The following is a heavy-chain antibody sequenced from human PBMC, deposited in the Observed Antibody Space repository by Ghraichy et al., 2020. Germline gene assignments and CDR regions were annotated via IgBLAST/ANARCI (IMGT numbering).Heavy chain of an antibody. J-gene: IGHJ6*04. D-gene: IGHD7-27*01. CDR2: TYYRSKWYN. CDR3: ARGGSVWGSHQGMDV. CDR1: GDSVSSNSAA. V-gene: IGHV6-1*01. Sequence: TLSLTCAISGDSVSSNSAAWNWIRQSPSRGLECLGRTYYRSKWYNDYAVSVKSRITINPDTSKNQFSLQLNSVTPEDTAVDYCARGGSVWGSHQGMDVWGEGTTVTVTS.